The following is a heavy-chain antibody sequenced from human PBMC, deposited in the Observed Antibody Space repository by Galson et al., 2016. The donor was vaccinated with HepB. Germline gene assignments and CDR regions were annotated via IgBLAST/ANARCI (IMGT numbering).Heavy chain of an antibody. CDR3: AREGPHDYGDDDFSF. Sequence: SLRLSCAASGFTLRSYALHWVRQAPGKGLEWVAVTSFDGGNEYYADSVKGRFTISRDDSKNTLYLQMNSLTAEGTAVYFCAREGPHDYGDDDFSFWGQGTLVTVSS. CDR2: TSFDGGNE. D-gene: IGHD4-17*01. J-gene: IGHJ4*02. CDR1: GFTLRSYA. V-gene: IGHV3-30-3*01.